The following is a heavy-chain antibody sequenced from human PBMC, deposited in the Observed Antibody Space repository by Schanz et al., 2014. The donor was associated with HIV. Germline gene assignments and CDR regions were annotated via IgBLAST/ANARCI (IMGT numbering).Heavy chain of an antibody. Sequence: EVQLLESGGGLVQPGGSLRLSCAASGFTFSSYAMTWVRQAPGKGLDWVSTISGSDGDTYYADSVKGRFTVSRDNAKNTVYLQMKSLRVEDTAVYYCAKSRVILGRDWFDPWGQGTLVTVSS. V-gene: IGHV3-23*01. J-gene: IGHJ5*02. CDR1: GFTFSSYA. CDR3: AKSRVILGRDWFDP. D-gene: IGHD3-22*01. CDR2: ISGSDGDT.